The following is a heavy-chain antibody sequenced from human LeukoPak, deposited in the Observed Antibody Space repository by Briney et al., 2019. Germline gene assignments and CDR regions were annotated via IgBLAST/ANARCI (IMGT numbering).Heavy chain of an antibody. CDR3: ARIWPSVAAFDI. V-gene: IGHV3-11*01. CDR2: ITNSDNSM. Sequence: GGSLRLSCAASGFTFSDYYMTWIRQAPGKGLEWVSYITNSDNSMYYADSVKGRFTISRDNAKNSLHLQMNSLRAEDTAVYYCARIWPSVAAFDIWGQGTVVTVSS. D-gene: IGHD2-15*01. J-gene: IGHJ3*02. CDR1: GFTFSDYY.